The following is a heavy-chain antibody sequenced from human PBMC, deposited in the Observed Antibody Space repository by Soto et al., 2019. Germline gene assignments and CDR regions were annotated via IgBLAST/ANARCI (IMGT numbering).Heavy chain of an antibody. CDR1: CYTFTRYG. D-gene: IGHD2-2*01. J-gene: IGHJ6*02. V-gene: IGHV1-18*01. CDR3: ARDWVVPAAMDSYYYYYGMDV. Sequence: ASVKVSCKASCYTFTRYGISWVRQAPGQGLEWMGWISAYNGNTNYAQKLQGRVTMTTDTSTSTAYMELRSLRSDDTAVYYCARDWVVPAAMDSYYYYYGMDVWGQGTTVTVSS. CDR2: ISAYNGNT.